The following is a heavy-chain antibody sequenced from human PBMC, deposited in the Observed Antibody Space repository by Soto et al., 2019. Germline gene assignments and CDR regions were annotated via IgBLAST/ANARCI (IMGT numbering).Heavy chain of an antibody. CDR1: GYSFTSYW. CDR2: IDPSDSYT. J-gene: IGHJ6*02. Sequence: GXSLNISCKGSGYSFTSYWISWLRQMPVKGLEWMGRIDPSDSYTNYSPSFQGHVTISADKSISTAYLQWSSLKASDTAMYYCARHLGYYYGMDVWGQGTTVTVSS. V-gene: IGHV5-10-1*01. CDR3: ARHLGYYYGMDV.